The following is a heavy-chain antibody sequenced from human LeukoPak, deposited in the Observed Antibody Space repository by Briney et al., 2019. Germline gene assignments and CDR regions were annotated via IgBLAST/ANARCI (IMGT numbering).Heavy chain of an antibody. V-gene: IGHV3-48*03. CDR3: ASRYPGYSYGYSLDY. CDR1: GFTFSSYE. Sequence: QPGRSLRLSCAASGFTFSSYEMNWVRQAPGKGLEWVSYISSSGSTIYYADSVKGRFTISRDNAKNSLYLQMNSLRAEDTAVYYCASRYPGYSYGYSLDYWGQGTLVTVSS. D-gene: IGHD5-18*01. J-gene: IGHJ4*02. CDR2: ISSSGSTI.